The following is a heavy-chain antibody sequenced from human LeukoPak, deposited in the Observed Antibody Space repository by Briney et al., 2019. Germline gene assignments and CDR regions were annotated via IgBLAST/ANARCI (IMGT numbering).Heavy chain of an antibody. D-gene: IGHD2-2*01. CDR3: ARDGGVPAANGFDY. J-gene: IGHJ4*02. Sequence: GGSLRLSCAASGFTFSSYAMHWVRQAPGKGLEWVAVISYDGSNIYYADSVKGRFTISRDNSKNTLYLQVNSLRAEDTAVYYCARDGGVPAANGFDYWGQGTLVTVSS. V-gene: IGHV3-30*04. CDR2: ISYDGSNI. CDR1: GFTFSSYA.